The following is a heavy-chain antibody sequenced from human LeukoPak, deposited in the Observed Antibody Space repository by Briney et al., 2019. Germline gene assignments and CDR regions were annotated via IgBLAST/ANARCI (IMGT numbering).Heavy chain of an antibody. CDR2: INHGGST. V-gene: IGHV4-34*01. CDR1: GGSFSGYY. CDR3: ARGRGERYCSSTSCHDAFDI. D-gene: IGHD2-2*01. Sequence: SETLSLTCAVYGGSFSGYYWSWIRQPPGKGLEWIGEINHGGSTNYNPSLKSRVTISVDTSKNQFSLKLSSVTAADTAVYYCARGRGERYCSSTSCHDAFDIWGQGTMVTVSS. J-gene: IGHJ3*02.